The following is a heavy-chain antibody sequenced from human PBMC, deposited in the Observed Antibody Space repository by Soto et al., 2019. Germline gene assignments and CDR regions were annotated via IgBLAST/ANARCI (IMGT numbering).Heavy chain of an antibody. CDR2: IYWNDDK. D-gene: IGHD6-19*01. CDR3: AHRRPPGDSGGWSPKY. V-gene: IGHV2-5*01. CDR1: GFSLSTSGVG. Sequence: SGPTLVNPTQTLTLTCTFSGFSLSTSGVGVGWIRQPPGKALEWLALIYWNDDKRYSPSLKSRLTITKDTSKNQVVLTMTNMDPGDTPKYSCAHRRPPGDSGGWSPKYGGRETRFTVPS. J-gene: IGHJ4*02.